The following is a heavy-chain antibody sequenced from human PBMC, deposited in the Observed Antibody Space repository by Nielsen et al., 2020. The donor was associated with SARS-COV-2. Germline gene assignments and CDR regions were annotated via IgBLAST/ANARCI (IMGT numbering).Heavy chain of an antibody. CDR1: GGSINNNKW. Sequence: SETLSLTCNVSGGSINNNKWWHWVRQPPGKGLEWIGEIYYSGTTNYNPSLKSRVTMAVDTSKNQFTLRLKSVTAADTAVYFCARVDQLVSRWFDPWGQGTLVTVSS. CDR2: IYYSGTT. CDR3: ARVDQLVSRWFDP. J-gene: IGHJ5*02. D-gene: IGHD2-2*01. V-gene: IGHV4-4*02.